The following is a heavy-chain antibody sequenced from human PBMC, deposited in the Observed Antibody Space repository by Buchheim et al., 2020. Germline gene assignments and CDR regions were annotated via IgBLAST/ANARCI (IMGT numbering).Heavy chain of an antibody. CDR3: ARDCVYYGSGGLYYYYYGMDV. CDR2: IYYSGST. J-gene: IGHJ6*02. Sequence: QVQLQESGPGLVKPSQTLSLTCTVSGGSISSGDYYWSWIRQPPGKGLEWIGYIYYSGSTYYNPSLKSRVTISVDTSKNQFSLKLSSVTAADTAVYYCARDCVYYGSGGLYYYYYGMDVWGQGTT. D-gene: IGHD3-10*01. CDR1: GGSISSGDYY. V-gene: IGHV4-30-4*01.